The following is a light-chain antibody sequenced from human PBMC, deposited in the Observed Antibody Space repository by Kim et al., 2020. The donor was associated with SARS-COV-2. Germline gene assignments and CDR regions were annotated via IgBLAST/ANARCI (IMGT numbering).Light chain of an antibody. Sequence: DIVLTQSPGTLSLSPGERATLSCRASQSVSSSYLAWYQQKPGQAPRLLIYGASSRATGIPDRFSGSGSGTDFTLTISRLEPEDFAVYYCQQYGSSPPMYTFGQGTKREI. CDR3: QQYGSSPPMYT. CDR1: QSVSSSY. CDR2: GAS. V-gene: IGKV3-20*01. J-gene: IGKJ2*01.